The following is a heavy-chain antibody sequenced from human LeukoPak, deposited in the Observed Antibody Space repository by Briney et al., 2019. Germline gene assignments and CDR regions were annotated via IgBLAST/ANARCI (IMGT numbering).Heavy chain of an antibody. CDR1: GFTFSGYN. CDR3: ARDDCNGGSCYPDY. V-gene: IGHV3-48*03. CDR2: ISSTGSTK. J-gene: IGHJ4*02. D-gene: IGHD2-15*01. Sequence: GGSLRLSCAASGFTFSGYNMNWVRQAPGKGLEWVSYISSTGSTKYYADSVKGRFTISRDNAKNSLNLQMNSLRAEDTAVYYCARDDCNGGSCYPDYWGQGTLLTVSS.